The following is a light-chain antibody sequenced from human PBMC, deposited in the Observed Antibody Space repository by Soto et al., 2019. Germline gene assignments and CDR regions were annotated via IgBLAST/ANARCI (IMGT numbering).Light chain of an antibody. J-gene: IGKJ1*01. CDR3: QQYDSYPWT. CDR1: QSISTF. Sequence: QMTHSPSTLSASAGSTFNITCRASQSISTFLAWYQQKTGKAPKLLIFDASSLKSGVPSRLRGSGYGTELTITISSMQTDDFETYYCQQYDSYPWTFGQGTKVDIK. CDR2: DAS. V-gene: IGKV1-5*01.